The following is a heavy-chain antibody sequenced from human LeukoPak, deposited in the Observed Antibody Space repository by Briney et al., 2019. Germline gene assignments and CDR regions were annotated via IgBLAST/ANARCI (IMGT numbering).Heavy chain of an antibody. D-gene: IGHD3-3*01. CDR3: AKDRLGTIEWYYFDY. V-gene: IGHV3-30*18. CDR1: GFTFSSYG. J-gene: IGHJ4*02. CDR2: ISYDGSNK. Sequence: GGSLRLSCAASGFTFSSYGMHWVRQAPGKGLEWVAVISYDGSNKYYADSVKGRFTISRDNSKNTLCLQMNSLRAEDTAVYYCAKDRLGTIEWYYFDYWGQGTLVTVSS.